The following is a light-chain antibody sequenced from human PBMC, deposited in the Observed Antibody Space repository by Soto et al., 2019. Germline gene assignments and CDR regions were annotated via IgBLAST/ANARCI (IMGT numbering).Light chain of an antibody. CDR2: EVS. V-gene: IGLV2-14*01. CDR3: PSYTSRSALV. J-gene: IGLJ2*01. Sequence: QSALTQPASVSGSPGQTITISCTGTSSDVGGYNYVYWYQQHPGKAPKLMIYEVSNRPSGVPDRFSGSKSGNTASLTISGLQDEDEDDYYWPSYTSRSALVFGGGTKVTVL. CDR1: SSDVGGYNY.